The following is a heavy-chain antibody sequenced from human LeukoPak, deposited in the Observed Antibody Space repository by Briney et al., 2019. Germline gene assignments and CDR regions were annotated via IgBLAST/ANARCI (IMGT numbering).Heavy chain of an antibody. D-gene: IGHD1-1*01. Sequence: GGSLRLSCAASGFTFSNVWMAWVRQAPGKGLEWVAFIRFDGGNKYYADSVKGRFTISRDNSKNTLYLQMISLRAEDTAVYYCAKDHEYNWNDLLRYNWFDPWGQGTLVTVSS. CDR1: GFTFSNVW. CDR3: AKDHEYNWNDLLRYNWFDP. V-gene: IGHV3-30*02. J-gene: IGHJ5*02. CDR2: IRFDGGNK.